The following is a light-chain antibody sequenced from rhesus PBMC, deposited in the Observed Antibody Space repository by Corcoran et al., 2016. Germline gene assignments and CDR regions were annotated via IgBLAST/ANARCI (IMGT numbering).Light chain of an antibody. Sequence: DIQMTQSPSSLSASVGDRVTITCRASEGITNDLAWYQQKPGEIPKLLLYAASSFRSGIPSRFCCSGAGAEFTLTISSLQSEDFATYYCQHYYITPYSFGLGTKVEIK. J-gene: IGKJ2*01. CDR2: AAS. V-gene: IGKV1-33*02. CDR3: QHYYITPYS. CDR1: EGITND.